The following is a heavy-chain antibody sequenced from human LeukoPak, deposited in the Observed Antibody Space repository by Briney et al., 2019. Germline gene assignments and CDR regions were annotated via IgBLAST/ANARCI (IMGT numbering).Heavy chain of an antibody. CDR1: GGSFSGYY. J-gene: IGHJ4*02. CDR2: INHSGST. Sequence: SETLSLTCAVYGGSFSGYYWSWIRQPPGKGLEWIGEINHSGSTNYNPSLKSRVAISVDTSKNQFSLKLSSVTAADTAVYYCARGVGSSWPTNFDYWGQGTLVTVSS. CDR3: ARGVGSSWPTNFDY. V-gene: IGHV4-34*01. D-gene: IGHD6-13*01.